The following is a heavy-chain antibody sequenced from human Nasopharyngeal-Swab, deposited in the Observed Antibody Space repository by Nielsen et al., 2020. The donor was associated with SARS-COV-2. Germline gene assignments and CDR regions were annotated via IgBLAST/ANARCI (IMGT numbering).Heavy chain of an antibody. CDR2: IDPSDSYT. CDR3: ATLTVGGNNWFDP. V-gene: IGHV5-10-1*01. Sequence: VRQMPGKGLKWMGRIDPSDSYTNYSPSFQGHVTISADKSISTAYLQWSSLKASDTAMYYCATLTVGGNNWFDPWGQGTLVTVSS. D-gene: IGHD4-23*01. J-gene: IGHJ5*02.